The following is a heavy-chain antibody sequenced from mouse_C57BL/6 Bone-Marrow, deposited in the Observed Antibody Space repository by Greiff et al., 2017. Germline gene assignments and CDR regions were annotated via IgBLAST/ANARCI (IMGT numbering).Heavy chain of an antibody. D-gene: IGHD3-1*01. V-gene: IGHV1-5*01. J-gene: IGHJ2*01. CDR3: GGLQVDD. Sequence: EVKLMESGTVLARPGASVKISCKTSGYTFTSYWMHWVKQRSGQGLEWIGAIYPGNSDTSYNQKFKGKATLTAVTSASTAYMELCSLTTQDSAVXYGGGLQVDDWGEGTTLTVSS. CDR2: IYPGNSDT. CDR1: GYTFTSYW.